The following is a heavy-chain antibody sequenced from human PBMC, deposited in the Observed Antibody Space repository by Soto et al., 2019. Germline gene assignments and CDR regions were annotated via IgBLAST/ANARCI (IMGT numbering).Heavy chain of an antibody. J-gene: IGHJ4*02. CDR2: IYYSGST. CDR1: GGSISRSNYY. V-gene: IGHV4-61*05. Sequence: SETLSLTCTVSGGSISRSNYYWGWIRQPPGKGLEWIGYIYYSGSTNYNPSLKSRVTISVDTSKNQFSLKLSSVTAADTAVYYCARSKPVLLWFGESPYFDYWGQGTLVTVSS. CDR3: ARSKPVLLWFGESPYFDY. D-gene: IGHD3-10*01.